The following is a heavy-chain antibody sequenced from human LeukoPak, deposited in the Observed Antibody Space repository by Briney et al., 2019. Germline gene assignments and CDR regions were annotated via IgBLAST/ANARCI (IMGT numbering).Heavy chain of an antibody. J-gene: IGHJ3*02. V-gene: IGHV4-4*09. CDR1: GGSISSYY. CDR2: IYTSGST. Sequence: SETLSLTCTVSGGSISSYYWSWIRQPPGKGLEWIGYIYTSGSTNYNPSLKSRVTISVDTSKNQFSLKLSYVTAADTAVYYCARSTYAYDAFDIWGQGTMVTVSS. D-gene: IGHD2-8*01. CDR3: ARSTYAYDAFDI.